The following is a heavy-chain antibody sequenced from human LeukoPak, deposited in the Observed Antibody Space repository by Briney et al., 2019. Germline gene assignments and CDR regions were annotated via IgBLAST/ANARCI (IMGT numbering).Heavy chain of an antibody. D-gene: IGHD3-10*01. V-gene: IGHV4-34*01. Sequence: SETLSLTCAVYGGSFSGYYWSWIRQPPGKGLEWIGEINHSGSTNYNPSLKSRVTISVDTSKNQFSLKLSSVTAADTAVYYCARVGEYYYGSGSYEVLEYWGQGTLVTVSS. CDR3: ARVGEYYYGSGSYEVLEY. CDR2: INHSGST. J-gene: IGHJ4*02. CDR1: GGSFSGYY.